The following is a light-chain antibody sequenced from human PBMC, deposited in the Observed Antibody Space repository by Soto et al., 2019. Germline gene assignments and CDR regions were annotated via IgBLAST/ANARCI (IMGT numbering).Light chain of an antibody. Sequence: EIVMTQSPATLSVSPGERATLSCRASPSVSRTLAWYQQKPGQTPKLLIYVASTRATGIPARFRGSGSGTEFTLTISSLQSEDGAVYYCQQDNVWPLTFGGGTKVEFK. V-gene: IGKV3-15*01. CDR2: VAS. CDR3: QQDNVWPLT. J-gene: IGKJ4*01. CDR1: PSVSRT.